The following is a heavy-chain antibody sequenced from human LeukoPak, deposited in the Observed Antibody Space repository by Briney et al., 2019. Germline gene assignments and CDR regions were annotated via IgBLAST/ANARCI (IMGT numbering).Heavy chain of an antibody. CDR2: INPYSGDT. CDR1: GYTFTGYY. Sequence: ASVKVSCKASGYTFTGYYIHWVRQAPGQGLEWMGWINPYSGDTAYAQKFQGRVTMTRDTSINTAYMELRSLRSDDTAVYYCARRGGIGYSYDNWGQGTLVTVSS. J-gene: IGHJ4*02. CDR3: ARRGGIGYSYDN. V-gene: IGHV1-2*02. D-gene: IGHD5-18*01.